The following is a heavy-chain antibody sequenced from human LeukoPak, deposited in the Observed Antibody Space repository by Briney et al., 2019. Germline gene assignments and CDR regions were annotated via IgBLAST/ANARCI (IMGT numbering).Heavy chain of an antibody. CDR1: GGSISSGGYS. CDR3: ARGTDSSGSVDY. D-gene: IGHD3-22*01. CDR2: IYHSGST. J-gene: IGHJ4*02. V-gene: IGHV4-30-2*01. Sequence: SQTLSLTCTVSGGSISSGGYSWSWIRQPPGKGLEWIGYIYHSGSTYYNPSLKSRVTISVDRSKNQFSLKLSSVTAADTAVYYCARGTDSSGSVDYWGQGTLVTVSS.